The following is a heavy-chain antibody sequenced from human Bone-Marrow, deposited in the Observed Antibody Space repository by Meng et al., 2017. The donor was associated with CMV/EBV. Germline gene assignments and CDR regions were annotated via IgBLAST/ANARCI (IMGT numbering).Heavy chain of an antibody. CDR1: GFTFSSYA. CDR2: ISHDGSNK. Sequence: SLKISCAASGFTFSSYAMHWVRQAPGKGLEWVAVISHDGSNKYYADSVKGRFAISRDNSKNTLYLQMNSLRAEDTAVYYCARAKAAAGYFDYWGQGTLVTVSS. J-gene: IGHJ4*02. D-gene: IGHD6-13*01. CDR3: ARAKAAAGYFDY. V-gene: IGHV3-30*09.